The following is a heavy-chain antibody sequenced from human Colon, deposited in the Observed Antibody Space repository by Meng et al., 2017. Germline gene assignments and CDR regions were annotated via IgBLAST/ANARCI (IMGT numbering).Heavy chain of an antibody. Sequence: LLGESGGGLVPPGGSLRRSGAASGFTFSDYWMNWVRQVPGKGLEWVARMDGDGGSVSYADSVKGRFTISRDNSKSTLYPQMNDLRVDDTAVYYCASLSPPVTEKWIDPWGQGTLVTVSS. J-gene: IGHJ5*02. CDR2: MDGDGGSV. V-gene: IGHV3-74*01. CDR1: GFTFSDYW. D-gene: IGHD4-17*01. CDR3: ASLSPPVTEKWIDP.